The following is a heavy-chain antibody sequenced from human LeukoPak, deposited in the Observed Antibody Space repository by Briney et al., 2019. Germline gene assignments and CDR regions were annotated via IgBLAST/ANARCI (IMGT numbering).Heavy chain of an antibody. J-gene: IGHJ4*02. Sequence: GGSLRLSCAASGFTFSRYGMHWVRQAPGKGLEWVTFIRYDGSNKYYAESVKGRFTISRDNSKNTLYLQMNSLRAEDTAVYYCAKDAAGSHSSGSGYFDSWGQGTLVTVSS. V-gene: IGHV3-30*02. CDR2: IRYDGSNK. CDR3: AKDAAGSHSSGSGYFDS. D-gene: IGHD5-18*01. CDR1: GFTFSRYG.